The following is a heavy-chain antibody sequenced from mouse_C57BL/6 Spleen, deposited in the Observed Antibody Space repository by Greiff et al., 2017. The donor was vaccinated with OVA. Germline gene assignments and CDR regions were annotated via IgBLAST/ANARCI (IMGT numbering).Heavy chain of an antibody. V-gene: IGHV5-4*03. J-gene: IGHJ2*01. CDR2: ISDGGSYT. CDR1: GFTFSSYA. D-gene: IGHD1-1*01. CDR3: ARSLVGSSYGEYYFDY. Sequence: EVMLVESGGGLVKPGGSLKLSCAASGFTFSSYAMSWVRQTPEKRLEWVATISDGGSYTYYPDNVKGRFTISRDNAKNNLYLQMSHLKSEDTAMYYCARSLVGSSYGEYYFDYWGQGTTLTVSS.